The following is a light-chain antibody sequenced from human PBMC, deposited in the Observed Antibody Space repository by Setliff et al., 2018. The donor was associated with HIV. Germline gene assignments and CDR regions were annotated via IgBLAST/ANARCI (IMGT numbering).Light chain of an antibody. CDR1: SSDVGRYNF. CDR3: SSYTSSSTLV. CDR2: DVD. J-gene: IGLJ3*02. V-gene: IGLV2-14*03. Sequence: QSVLTQPASVSGSPGQSVTISCTGASSDVGRYNFVSWYQQHPGKAPKRMIYDVDNRPAGVSNRFSGSKSGNTASLAISGLQAEDEADYYCSSYTSSSTLVFGGGT.